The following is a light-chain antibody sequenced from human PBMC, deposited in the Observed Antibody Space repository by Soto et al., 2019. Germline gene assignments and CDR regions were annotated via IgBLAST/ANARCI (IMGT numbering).Light chain of an antibody. J-gene: IGLJ2*01. CDR3: QTWGTGIVL. Sequence: QPVLTQSPSASASLGASVKLTCTLSSWPSGYAIAWHQQQPEKGPRYLMRLNTDGSHTKGDGIPDRFSGSSSGAERYLTISSLQSEDEADYYCQTWGTGIVLFGGGTKLTVL. CDR1: SWPSGYA. V-gene: IGLV4-69*01. CDR2: LNTDGSH.